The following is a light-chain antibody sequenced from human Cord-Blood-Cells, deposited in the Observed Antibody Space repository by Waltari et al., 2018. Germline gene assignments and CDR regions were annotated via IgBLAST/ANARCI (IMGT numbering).Light chain of an antibody. CDR2: DVS. CDR1: SSAVGGYND. J-gene: IGLJ3*02. CDR3: CSYAGSYTWV. V-gene: IGLV2-11*01. Sequence: QSALTQPRSVSGSPGQSVTISCTGTSSAVGGYNDVSWYQQHPGKAPKLMIYDVSKRPSGVPDRFSGSKSGNTASLTISGLQAEDEADYYCCSYAGSYTWVFGGGTKLTVL.